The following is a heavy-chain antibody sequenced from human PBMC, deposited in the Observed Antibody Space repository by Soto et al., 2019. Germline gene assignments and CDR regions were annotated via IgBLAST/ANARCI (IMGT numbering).Heavy chain of an antibody. CDR1: GFTFSSYA. D-gene: IGHD3-10*02. CDR3: AKRPYVLPSLGDQRR. CDR2: ISGSGGST. Sequence: PGGSLRLSCAASGFTFSSYAMSWVRQAPGKGLEWVSAISGSGGSTYYADSVKGRFTISRDNSKNTLYLQMNSLRAEDTAVYYCAKRPYVLPSLGDQRRWGQGTLVTVSS. V-gene: IGHV3-23*01. J-gene: IGHJ4*02.